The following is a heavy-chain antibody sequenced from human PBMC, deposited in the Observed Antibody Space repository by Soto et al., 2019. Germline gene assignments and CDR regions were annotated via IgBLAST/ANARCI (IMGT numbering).Heavy chain of an antibody. V-gene: IGHV3-23*01. CDR1: GFTFSSYA. D-gene: IGHD3-22*01. CDR3: AKGSETYYYDSSGYYFDY. Sequence: GGYLRLSCAASGFTFSSYAMSWVRQAPGKGLEWVSAISGSGGSTYYADSVKDRFNISRDNSKNTLYLQMNSLRAEDTAVYYCAKGSETYYYDSSGYYFDYWGQGTLVTVAS. J-gene: IGHJ4*02. CDR2: ISGSGGST.